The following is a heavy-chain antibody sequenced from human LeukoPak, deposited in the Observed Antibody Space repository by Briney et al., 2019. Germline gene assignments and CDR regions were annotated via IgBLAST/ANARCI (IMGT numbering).Heavy chain of an antibody. J-gene: IGHJ2*01. D-gene: IGHD3-16*01. CDR3: ASHLIWGSSWYFDL. V-gene: IGHV4-39*01. Sequence: PSKTLSLTCTVSGGSIINSDYYWGWIRQPPGKGLEWIGSMYYSGTTYYKTSLKSRVTISVDTSKNQFSLKLNSVTAADTAVYYCASHLIWGSSWYFDLWGRGTLVAVSS. CDR2: MYYSGTT. CDR1: GGSIINSDYY.